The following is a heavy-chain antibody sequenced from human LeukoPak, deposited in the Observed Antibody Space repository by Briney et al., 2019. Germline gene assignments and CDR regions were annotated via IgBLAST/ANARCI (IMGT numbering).Heavy chain of an antibody. CDR1: GGSISSSSYY. CDR2: IYYSGST. J-gene: IGHJ4*02. Sequence: SETLSLTCTVSGGSISSSSYYWGWIRQPPGKGLEWIGSIYYSGSTYYNPSLKSRVTISVDKSKNQFSLRLSSVAAADTAVYYCAPYGSGFSVDDFWGQGILVTVSS. D-gene: IGHD3-10*01. V-gene: IGHV4-39*01. CDR3: APYGSGFSVDDF.